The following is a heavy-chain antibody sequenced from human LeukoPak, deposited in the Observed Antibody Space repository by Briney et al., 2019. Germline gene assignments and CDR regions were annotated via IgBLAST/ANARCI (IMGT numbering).Heavy chain of an antibody. CDR3: VKASFSGYDRDPIDY. J-gene: IGHJ4*02. CDR2: INSDMSNT. CDR1: GFTFSNHW. D-gene: IGHD5-12*01. Sequence: GGSLRLSCAASGFTFSNHWMHWVRQAPGKGLVWVSRINSDMSNTNYADSVKGRFTISRDNAKNTLYLQMNSLRAEDTAVYYCVKASFSGYDRDPIDYWGQGTLVTVSS. V-gene: IGHV3-74*01.